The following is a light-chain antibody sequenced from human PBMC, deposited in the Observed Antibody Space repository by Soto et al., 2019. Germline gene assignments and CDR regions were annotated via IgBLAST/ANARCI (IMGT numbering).Light chain of an antibody. V-gene: IGKV1-5*03. J-gene: IGKJ2*01. CDR2: TAS. Sequence: DIQMTQSPSTLSASVGDRVTITCRASQSISSWLAWYQQKPGNAPKVLIYTASNLETGVPSRFSGSGSETEFTLTISSLQPDDFATYYCQQYNGYPYTFGQGTKLEIK. CDR3: QQYNGYPYT. CDR1: QSISSW.